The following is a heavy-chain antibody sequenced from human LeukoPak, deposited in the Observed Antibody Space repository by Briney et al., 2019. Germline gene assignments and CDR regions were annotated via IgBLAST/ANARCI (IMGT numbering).Heavy chain of an antibody. J-gene: IGHJ4*02. Sequence: PGGSLRLSCAASGFTFSSYGMHWVRQAPGKGLEWVAVISYDGSNKYYADSVKGRFTISRDNSKNTLYLQMNSLRAEDTAVYYCAKDLYYYDSSGYFDYWGQGTLVTVPS. D-gene: IGHD3-22*01. CDR1: GFTFSSYG. V-gene: IGHV3-30*18. CDR2: ISYDGSNK. CDR3: AKDLYYYDSSGYFDY.